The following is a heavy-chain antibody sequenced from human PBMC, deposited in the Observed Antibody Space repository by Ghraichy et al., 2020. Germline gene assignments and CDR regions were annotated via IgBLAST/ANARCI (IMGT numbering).Heavy chain of an antibody. CDR2: ISSSGGTT. CDR1: GLTFGNFV. J-gene: IGHJ4*02. CDR3: AKDGAGPCRGGSCHHHDI. V-gene: IGHV3-23*01. D-gene: IGHD3-16*01. Sequence: GESLNISCAASGLTFGNFVMNWVRQAPGKGLEWVSTISSSGGTTYYAGSVKGRFTISRDNFKSILFLQMDSLRVEDTAVYYCAKDGAGPCRGGSCHHHDIWGQGTLVTVSS.